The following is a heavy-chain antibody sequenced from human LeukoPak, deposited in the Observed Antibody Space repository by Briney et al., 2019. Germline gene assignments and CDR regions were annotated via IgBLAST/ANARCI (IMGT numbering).Heavy chain of an antibody. CDR3: AKDTGSARLDY. J-gene: IGHJ4*02. CDR1: GFTVSNNY. CDR2: ISYDGTNK. Sequence: GGSLRLSCAASGFTVSNNYMSWVRQAPGKGLEWVAVISYDGTNKFYADSVKGRFTISRDNSRNTVYLQVNRLRVEDTAVYYCAKDTGSARLDYWGQGTLVTVSS. V-gene: IGHV3-30*18. D-gene: IGHD4-17*01.